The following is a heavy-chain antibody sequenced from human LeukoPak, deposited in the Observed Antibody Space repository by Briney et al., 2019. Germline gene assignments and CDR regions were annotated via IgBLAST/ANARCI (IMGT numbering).Heavy chain of an antibody. V-gene: IGHV4-59*11. CDR3: ARQTGTFDY. Sequence: PSETLSLTCTVSGGSISSHYWSWIRQPPGKGLEWIGYIYYSGSTNYNPSLKSRVTISVDTSKNQFSLKLSSATAADTAVYYCARQTGTFDYWGQGTLVTVSS. CDR1: GGSISSHY. CDR2: IYYSGST. J-gene: IGHJ4*02. D-gene: IGHD1-1*01.